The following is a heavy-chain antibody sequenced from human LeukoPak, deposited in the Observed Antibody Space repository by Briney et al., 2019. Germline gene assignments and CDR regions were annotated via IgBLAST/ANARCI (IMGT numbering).Heavy chain of an antibody. CDR3: AKSYCTGDNCYFYYGVDV. D-gene: IGHD2-8*02. V-gene: IGHV3-43*02. Sequence: PGGSLRLSSIAPVFTFADYAMHCVRQPPGRGLWWVSLFCEEGRSTFYGDSVKGRFTISRDNIKNSLFVQMNSLTTEDTALYYCAKSYCTGDNCYFYYGVDVWGQGTTVTVSS. CDR1: VFTFADYA. CDR2: FCEEGRST. J-gene: IGHJ6*02.